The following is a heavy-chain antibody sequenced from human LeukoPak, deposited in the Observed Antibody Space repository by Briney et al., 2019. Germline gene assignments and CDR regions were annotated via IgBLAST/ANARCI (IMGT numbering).Heavy chain of an antibody. J-gene: IGHJ5*02. Sequence: GGSLRLSRAASGFTFSSYSMNWVRQAPGKGLEWVSSISSSSSYIYYADSVKGRFTISRDNAKNSLYLQMNSLRAEDTAVYYCARDATCGGDCAWGQGTLVTVSS. D-gene: IGHD2-21*02. CDR2: ISSSSSYI. CDR1: GFTFSSYS. CDR3: ARDATCGGDCA. V-gene: IGHV3-21*01.